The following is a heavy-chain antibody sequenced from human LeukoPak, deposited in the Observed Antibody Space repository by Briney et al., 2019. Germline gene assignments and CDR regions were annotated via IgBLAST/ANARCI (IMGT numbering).Heavy chain of an antibody. V-gene: IGHV1-8*01. Sequence: ASVKVSCKASGYTFTSYDINWVRQATGQGIEWMGWMSPNSGNTGNAQKFQGRLTMTRDTSISTDYMELSSLRSEDTAVYYCARDYGGNSGWFDPWGQGTLVTVSS. J-gene: IGHJ5*02. D-gene: IGHD4-23*01. CDR3: ARDYGGNSGWFDP. CDR2: MSPNSGNT. CDR1: GYTFTSYD.